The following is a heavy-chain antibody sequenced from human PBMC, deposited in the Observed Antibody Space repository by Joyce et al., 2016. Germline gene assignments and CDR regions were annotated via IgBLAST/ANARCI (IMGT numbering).Heavy chain of an antibody. Sequence: QGQLVESGGGVVQPGRSLRLSCGASGFTFSNYVMHWVRQAPGKGLEWVAVISYDGSNKHYGDSVKGRFTISRDNSKNTLFLQMNSLRAEDTAVYYCAGGILTGYFDYWGQGTLVTVSS. CDR1: GFTFSNYV. D-gene: IGHD3-9*01. CDR2: ISYDGSNK. V-gene: IGHV3-30*03. J-gene: IGHJ4*02. CDR3: AGGILTGYFDY.